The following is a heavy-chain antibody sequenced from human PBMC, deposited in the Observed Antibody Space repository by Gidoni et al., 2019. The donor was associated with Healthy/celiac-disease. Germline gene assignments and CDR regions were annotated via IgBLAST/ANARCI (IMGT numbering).Heavy chain of an antibody. CDR2: IYSGGST. CDR1: GFTVSSHY. Sequence: EVQLVESGGGLVQPGGSLRLSCAASGFTVSSHYMSWVRQAPGKWLEWVSVIYSGGSTYYADSVKGRLTISRHNSKNTLYLQMNSLRAEDTAVYYCARGPSYGSGSYYNHFDYWGQGTLVTVSS. V-gene: IGHV3-53*04. CDR3: ARGPSYGSGSYYNHFDY. J-gene: IGHJ4*02. D-gene: IGHD3-10*01.